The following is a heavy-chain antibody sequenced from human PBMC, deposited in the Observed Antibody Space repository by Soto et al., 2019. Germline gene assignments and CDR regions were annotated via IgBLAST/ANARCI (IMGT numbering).Heavy chain of an antibody. CDR1: GVSITRGGYT. D-gene: IGHD4-17*01. CDR2: IYHSGSP. CDR3: GRAHYGDYGYGMDV. J-gene: IGHJ6*02. V-gene: IGHV4-30-2*01. Sequence: SETLSLTCRVSGVSITRGGYTRSCIRQPPGKGLEWIGYIYHSGSPYYNPSLKSRVTISVDRSKNQLSLKLSSVTAADTAVYYCGRAHYGDYGYGMDVWGQGTTVTVSS.